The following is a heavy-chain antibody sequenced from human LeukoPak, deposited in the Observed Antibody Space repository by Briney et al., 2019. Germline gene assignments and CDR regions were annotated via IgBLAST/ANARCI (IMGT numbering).Heavy chain of an antibody. J-gene: IGHJ5*02. CDR2: IYYSGST. CDR1: GGSISSYY. V-gene: IGHV4-59*01. Sequence: SETLSLTCTVSGGSISSYYWSWIRQPPGKGLEWIGYIYYSGSTNYNPSLKGRVTISVDTSKNQFSLKLSSVTAADTAVYYCARDIGSWFDPWGQGTLVTVSS. CDR3: ARDIGSWFDP.